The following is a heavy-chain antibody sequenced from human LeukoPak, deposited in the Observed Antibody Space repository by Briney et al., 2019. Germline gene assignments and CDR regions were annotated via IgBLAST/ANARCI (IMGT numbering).Heavy chain of an antibody. J-gene: IGHJ5*02. CDR3: ARYDYGDCWFDP. CDR1: GGSMNNYY. V-gene: IGHV4-59*01. Sequence: SETLSLTCTVSGGSMNNYYWSWLRQAPGKGLEWIGYISDSGSTNYNPSLRSRVTISVDTSKNQFSLKLSSVTAADTALYYCARYDYGDCWFDPWGQGTLVTVSS. CDR2: ISDSGST. D-gene: IGHD4-17*01.